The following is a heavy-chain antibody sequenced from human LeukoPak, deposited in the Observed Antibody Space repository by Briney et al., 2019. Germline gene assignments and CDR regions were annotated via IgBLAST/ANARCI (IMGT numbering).Heavy chain of an antibody. CDR2: ISGSGGST. J-gene: IGHJ4*02. D-gene: IGHD3-10*01. Sequence: GGTLRLSCAASGFTFSSYGMSWVRQAPGKGLEWVSAISGSGGSTYYADSVKGRFTISRDNSKNTLYLQMNSLRVEDTAVYYCARDEYYYGSGSYSKPDYFDYWGQGTLVTVSS. CDR1: GFTFSSYG. V-gene: IGHV3-23*01. CDR3: ARDEYYYGSGSYSKPDYFDY.